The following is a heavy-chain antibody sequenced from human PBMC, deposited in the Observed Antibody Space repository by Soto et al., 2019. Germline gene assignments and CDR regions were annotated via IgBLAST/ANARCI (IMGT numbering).Heavy chain of an antibody. CDR3: AKDPMVHDYYYYYGMDV. CDR1: GFTFSNYA. J-gene: IGHJ6*02. CDR2: ISGSGGST. Sequence: QPGGSLRLSCAASGFTFSNYAVTWVRQAPGKGLEWVSTISGSGGSTYYADSVKGRFTISRDNSKNTLYLQMNSLRAEDTAVYYCAKDPMVHDYYYYYGMDVWGQGTTVTVSS. V-gene: IGHV3-23*01. D-gene: IGHD3-10*01.